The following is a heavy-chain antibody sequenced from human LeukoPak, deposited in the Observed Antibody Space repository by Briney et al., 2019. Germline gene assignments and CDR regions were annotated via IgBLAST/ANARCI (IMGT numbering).Heavy chain of an antibody. CDR2: ISGRGGST. Sequence: GGSLRLSCALSGFTFTNYALYWVRQAPGGGLECVSCISGRGGSTSFADSVNGRFTSSRDNSKNIMYLEMNSLRADDTAIYYCAKDRFCSSVSCTGGTAFDIWGQGTLVTVSP. CDR3: AKDRFCSSVSCTGGTAFDI. CDR1: GFTFTNYA. J-gene: IGHJ3*02. V-gene: IGHV3-23*01. D-gene: IGHD2-2*01.